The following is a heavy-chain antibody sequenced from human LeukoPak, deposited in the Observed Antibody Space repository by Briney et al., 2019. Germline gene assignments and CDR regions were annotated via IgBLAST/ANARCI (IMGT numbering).Heavy chain of an antibody. V-gene: IGHV3-15*01. Sequence: GGSLRLSCAASGFTFSNAWMSWFRQAPGKGLEGVGRIKSKTDGGTTDYAAPVKGRFTISRDDSKNTLYLQMNSLKTEDTAVYYCTTDPGAEWEPQYAFDIWGQGTMVTVSS. J-gene: IGHJ3*02. CDR2: IKSKTDGGTT. CDR3: TTDPGAEWEPQYAFDI. CDR1: GFTFSNAW. D-gene: IGHD1-26*01.